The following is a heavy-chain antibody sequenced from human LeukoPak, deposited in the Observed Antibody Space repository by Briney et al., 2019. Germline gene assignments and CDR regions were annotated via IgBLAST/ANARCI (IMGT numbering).Heavy chain of an antibody. Sequence: GASVKVSCKASGYTFTIYYIHWVRQAPGQGLEWMGLINPSGGSTNYAQKFQGRVTMTRDTSTSTVYMELSSLRSEDTAVYYCARGPRITLIRGGQWYYYMDVWGKGTTVTIS. CDR1: GYTFTIYY. CDR2: INPSGGST. V-gene: IGHV1-46*01. CDR3: ARGPRITLIRGGQWYYYMDV. D-gene: IGHD3-10*01. J-gene: IGHJ6*03.